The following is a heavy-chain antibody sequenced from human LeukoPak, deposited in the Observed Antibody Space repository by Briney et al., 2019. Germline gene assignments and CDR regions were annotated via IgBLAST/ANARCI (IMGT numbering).Heavy chain of an antibody. V-gene: IGHV4-39*07. Sequence: SETLSLTCTVSGGSISSSSYYWGWIRQPPGKGLEWIGSIYYSGSTYYNPPLKSRVTISVDTSKNQFSLKLSSVTAADTAVYYCARDGTIFGVVIRGWFDPWGQGTLVTVSS. CDR2: IYYSGST. J-gene: IGHJ5*02. CDR3: ARDGTIFGVVIRGWFDP. CDR1: GGSISSSSYY. D-gene: IGHD3-3*01.